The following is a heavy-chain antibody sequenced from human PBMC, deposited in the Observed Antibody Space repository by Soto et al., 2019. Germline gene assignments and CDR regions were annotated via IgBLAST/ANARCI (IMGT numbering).Heavy chain of an antibody. V-gene: IGHV4-59*01. D-gene: IGHD6-13*01. CDR1: GGSISSYY. Sequence: SETLSLTCTVSGGSISSYYWSWIRQPPGKGLEWIGYIYYSGSTNYNPSLKSRVTISVDTSKNQFSLKLSSVTAADTAVYYCARRRLTAAAVRRPTNYYYYYMDVWGEGTTVTVSS. CDR3: ARRRLTAAAVRRPTNYYYYYMDV. J-gene: IGHJ6*03. CDR2: IYYSGST.